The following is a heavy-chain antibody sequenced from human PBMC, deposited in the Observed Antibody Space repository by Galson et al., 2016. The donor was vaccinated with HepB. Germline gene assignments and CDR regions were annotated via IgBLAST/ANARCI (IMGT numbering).Heavy chain of an antibody. CDR3: ARVRRYNKSPGHYFYYIDV. D-gene: IGHD1-14*01. CDR1: DDSVNSYS. V-gene: IGHV4-59*02. Sequence: SETLSLTCTVSDDSVNSYSRTWIRQPPGKGLEWIGNIYSNGTSIHNPSLKSRVTISIHTSRNEFSLRLSSVTAADTAVYYCARVRRYNKSPGHYFYYIDVWGKGTTVTVSS. CDR2: IYSNGTS. J-gene: IGHJ6*03.